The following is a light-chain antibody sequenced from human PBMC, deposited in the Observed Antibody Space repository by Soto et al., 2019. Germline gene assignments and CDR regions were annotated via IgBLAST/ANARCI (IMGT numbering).Light chain of an antibody. CDR3: SSYTSSSTLLYV. J-gene: IGLJ1*01. V-gene: IGLV2-14*01. CDR1: SSDVGGYNY. Sequence: QSALTQPASVSGSPGQSITISCTGTSSDVGGYNYVSWYQQHPGKAPKLMIYAVSNRPSGVSNRFSGSKSGNTASLTISGLQAADEADYYCSSYTSSSTLLYVFGTGTKVTVL. CDR2: AVS.